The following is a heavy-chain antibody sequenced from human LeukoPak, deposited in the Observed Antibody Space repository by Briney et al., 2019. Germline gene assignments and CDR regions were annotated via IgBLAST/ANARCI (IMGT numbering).Heavy chain of an antibody. Sequence: GGSLRLSCAASGFTFSSYSMNWVRQAPGKGLEWVAVISYDGSNKYYADSVKGRFTISRDNSKNTLYLQMNSLRAEDTAVYYCARDQVSIAGTGIDYWGQGTLVTVSS. CDR2: ISYDGSNK. CDR3: ARDQVSIAGTGIDY. CDR1: GFTFSSYS. D-gene: IGHD6-13*01. V-gene: IGHV3-30*03. J-gene: IGHJ4*02.